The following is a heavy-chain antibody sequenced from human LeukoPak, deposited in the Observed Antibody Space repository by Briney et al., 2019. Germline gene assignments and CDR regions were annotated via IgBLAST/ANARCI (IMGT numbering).Heavy chain of an antibody. CDR1: GGSISSGGYY. J-gene: IGHJ6*03. V-gene: IGHV4-30-2*01. CDR2: IYHSGST. D-gene: IGHD2-15*01. CDR3: ASSWYYYYYYMDV. Sequence: SETLSLTCTVSGGSISSGGYYWSWIRQPPGKGLEWIGYIYHSGSTYYNPSLKSRVTISVDRSKNQFSLKLSSVTAADTAVYYCASSWYYYYYYMDVWGKGTTVTVSS.